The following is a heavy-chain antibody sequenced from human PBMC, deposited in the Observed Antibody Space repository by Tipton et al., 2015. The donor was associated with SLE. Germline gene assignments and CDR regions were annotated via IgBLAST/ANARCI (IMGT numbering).Heavy chain of an antibody. CDR1: GGSFSGYY. CDR2: INHSGST. CDR3: ARTLGIRRFQFDS. Sequence: TLSLTCAVYGGSFSGYYWSWIRQPPGKGLEWIGEINHSGSTNYNSSLKSRVTISMDTSKNQFSLDLRSVTAADTALYYCARTLGIRRFQFDSWGQGTLVTVSS. D-gene: IGHD7-27*01. V-gene: IGHV4-34*09. J-gene: IGHJ4*02.